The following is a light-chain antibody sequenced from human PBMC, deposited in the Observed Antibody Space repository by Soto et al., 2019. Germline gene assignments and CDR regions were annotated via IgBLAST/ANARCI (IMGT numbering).Light chain of an antibody. CDR2: NNG. Sequence: QSVLTQPPSVSGAPGQRVTISCIGTSSNIGAGYDVHWYQHLPGAAPKLLVYNNGNRPSGVPDRFSGSRSGASASLAITGLLAEDEADYYCQSYDSSLRGSVFGGGTKVTVL. CDR3: QSYDSSLRGSV. J-gene: IGLJ3*02. CDR1: SSNIGAGYD. V-gene: IGLV1-40*01.